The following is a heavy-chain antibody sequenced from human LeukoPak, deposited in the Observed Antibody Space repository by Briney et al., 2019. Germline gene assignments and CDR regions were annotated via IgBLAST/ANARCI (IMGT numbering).Heavy chain of an antibody. CDR1: GFTFSSYG. CDR2: ISYDGSNK. D-gene: IGHD1-26*01. CDR3: AKDGSIVGADHYGMDV. J-gene: IGHJ6*02. V-gene: IGHV3-30*18. Sequence: GGSLRLSCAASGFTFSSYGMRWVRQAPGKGLEWVAVISYDGSNKYYADSVKGRFTISRDNSKNTLYLQMNSLRAEDTAVYYCAKDGSIVGADHYGMDVWGQGTTVTVSS.